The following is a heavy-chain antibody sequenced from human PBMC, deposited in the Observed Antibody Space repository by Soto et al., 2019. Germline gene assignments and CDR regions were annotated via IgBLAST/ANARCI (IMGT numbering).Heavy chain of an antibody. Sequence: EVQLVESGGGLVQPGGSLRLSCAASGFTFSTYAMHWVRQAPGKGLEYVSAISSNGGITYYANSVKGRFTISRDNSKNTLYLQMGSLRAEDMAVYYCARDLYTDRIAVAVCWGQGTLVTVSS. CDR1: GFTFSTYA. V-gene: IGHV3-64*01. CDR3: ARDLYTDRIAVAVC. D-gene: IGHD6-19*01. J-gene: IGHJ4*02. CDR2: ISSNGGIT.